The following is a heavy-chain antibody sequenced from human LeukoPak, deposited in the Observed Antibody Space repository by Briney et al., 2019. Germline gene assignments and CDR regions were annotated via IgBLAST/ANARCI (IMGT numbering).Heavy chain of an antibody. V-gene: IGHV4-38-2*02. Sequence: PSETLSLTCTVSGYSISSYYWGWIRQPPGKGLEWIGSIYHSVSTYYNPSLKSRVTISVDTSKNQFSLKLRSVTAADTAVYYCAGKYYYDSSGYFCVDYWGQGTLVTVSS. CDR1: GYSISSYY. CDR2: IYHSVST. J-gene: IGHJ4*02. D-gene: IGHD3-22*01. CDR3: AGKYYYDSSGYFCVDY.